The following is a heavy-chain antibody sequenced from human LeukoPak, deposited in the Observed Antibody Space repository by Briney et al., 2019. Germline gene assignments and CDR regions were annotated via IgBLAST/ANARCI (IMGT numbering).Heavy chain of an antibody. D-gene: IGHD6-13*01. CDR1: GFTFSTYA. V-gene: IGHV3-23*01. Sequence: GGSLRLSCGASGFTFSTYAMGWVRQAPGKGLEWVSSISGTGGSTSYAASVKGRFTISRDQSKDTLYLQMNSLGAEDTALYYCVKEFWAAAGTVGLFDFWGLGTLVTVSS. J-gene: IGHJ4*02. CDR3: VKEFWAAAGTVGLFDF. CDR2: ISGTGGST.